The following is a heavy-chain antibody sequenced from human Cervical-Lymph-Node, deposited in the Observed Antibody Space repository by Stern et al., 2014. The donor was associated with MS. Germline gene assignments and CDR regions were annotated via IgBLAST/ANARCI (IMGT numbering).Heavy chain of an antibody. Sequence: VQLLQSGAEVKKPGASVKVSCKASGYTFTGYYFHWVRQAPGQGLEWMGWMNANSGGTKYAQNFQGRVTMTRDTSISTAYMELSGLTSDDTAVYYCARDLVGDGDLSLDNWGQGALVTVSS. CDR1: GYTFTGYY. CDR2: MNANSGGT. J-gene: IGHJ4*02. D-gene: IGHD3-10*01. V-gene: IGHV1-2*02. CDR3: ARDLVGDGDLSLDN.